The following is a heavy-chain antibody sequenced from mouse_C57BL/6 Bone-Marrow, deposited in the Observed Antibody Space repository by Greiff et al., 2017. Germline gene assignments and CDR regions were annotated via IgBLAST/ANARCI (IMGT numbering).Heavy chain of an antibody. D-gene: IGHD2-4*01. CDR1: GYTFTSYG. Sequence: QVQLQQSGAELARPGASVKLSCKASGYTFTSYGISWVKQRTGQGLEWIGEVYPRSGNTYYNEKFKGKATLTADKSSNTAYLQLSSLTSEDTAVYYCTTDYDYDGVWFAYWGQGTLVTVSA. J-gene: IGHJ3*01. CDR3: TTDYDYDGVWFAY. CDR2: VYPRSGNT. V-gene: IGHV1-81*01.